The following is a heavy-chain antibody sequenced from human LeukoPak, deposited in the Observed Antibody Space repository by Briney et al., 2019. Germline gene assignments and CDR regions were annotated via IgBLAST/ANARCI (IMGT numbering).Heavy chain of an antibody. CDR3: ARVLGVQESEYYFDY. CDR2: ISSSSSYK. CDR1: GFTFSTYS. V-gene: IGHV3-21*01. J-gene: IGHJ4*02. Sequence: PGGSLRLSCAASGFTFSTYSMNWVRQAPGKGLEWVSSISSSSSYKYYADSAKGRFTISRDNAKNSLYLQMNGLRAEDTAVYYCARVLGVQESEYYFDYWGQGTLVAVSS. D-gene: IGHD6-19*01.